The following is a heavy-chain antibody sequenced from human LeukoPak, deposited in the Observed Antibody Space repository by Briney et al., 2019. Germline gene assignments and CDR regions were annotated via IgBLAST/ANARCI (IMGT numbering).Heavy chain of an antibody. J-gene: IGHJ4*02. CDR2: ISRGGSTI. D-gene: IGHD3-3*01. CDR1: GFTFSDYY. Sequence: GGSLRPSCAASGFTFSDYYMSWIRQAPGKGLEWVSYISRGGSTIYYADSVKGRFTISRDNAKNSLYLQMNSLRAEDTAVYYCARHLDLNGGYYIYWGQGTLVTVSS. CDR3: ARHLDLNGGYYIY. V-gene: IGHV3-11*01.